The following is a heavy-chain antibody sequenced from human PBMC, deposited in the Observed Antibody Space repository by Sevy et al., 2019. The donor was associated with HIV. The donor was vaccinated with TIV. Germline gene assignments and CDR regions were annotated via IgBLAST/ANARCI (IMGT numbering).Heavy chain of an antibody. Sequence: GGSLRLSCAASGFTFSSYWMSWVRQAPGKGLEWVANIKQDGSEKYYVDSVKGRFTISRDNAKNSLYLQMNSLRAEDTAVYYCAFERLSSNVAEYFQNWGQGTLVTVSS. CDR2: IKQDGSEK. CDR1: GFTFSSYW. J-gene: IGHJ1*01. CDR3: AFERLSSNVAEYFQN. D-gene: IGHD4-4*01. V-gene: IGHV3-7*01.